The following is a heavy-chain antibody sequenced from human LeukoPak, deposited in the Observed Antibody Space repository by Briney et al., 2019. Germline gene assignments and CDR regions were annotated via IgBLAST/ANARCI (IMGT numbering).Heavy chain of an antibody. J-gene: IGHJ4*02. CDR1: GGSISSSSYY. CDR3: ARGGTIFGRKSTSDY. CDR2: MYYSGST. D-gene: IGHD3-3*01. Sequence: SETLSLTCTVSGGSISSSSYYLAWIRQPPGKGLEWIGSMYYSGSTYYNPSLKSRVTISVDTSKNQFSLKLSSVTAADTAVYYRARGGTIFGRKSTSDYWGQGTLVTVSS. V-gene: IGHV4-39*07.